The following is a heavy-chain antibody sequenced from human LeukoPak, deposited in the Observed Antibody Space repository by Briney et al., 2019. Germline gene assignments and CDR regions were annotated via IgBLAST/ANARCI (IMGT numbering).Heavy chain of an antibody. CDR1: GYTFTSNG. CDR3: ARKLYSSSRYYYYYGMDV. D-gene: IGHD6-13*01. J-gene: IGHJ6*02. CDR2: ISGYNGNT. Sequence: ASVKVYCKASGYTFTSNGISWVRQAPGQGLEWMGWISGYNGNTNYAQRFQGRVTMTTDTSTTTAYMELSSLRSEDTAVYYCARKLYSSSRYYYYYGMDVWGQGTTVTVSS. V-gene: IGHV1-18*01.